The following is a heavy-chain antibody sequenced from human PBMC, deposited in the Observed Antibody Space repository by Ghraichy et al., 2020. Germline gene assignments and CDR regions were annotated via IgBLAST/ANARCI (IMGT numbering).Heavy chain of an antibody. CDR1: GFTFSLHS. CDR3: ARDISSVAFDF. Sequence: GGSLRLSCAASGFTFSLHSINWVRQAPGKGLEWLSFISGSTTIMHFADSVKGRFTTSRDNAKNSVFLQMNSLRVEDTAVYYCARDISSVAFDFWGHGTMVTVSS. CDR2: ISGSTTIM. V-gene: IGHV3-48*01. D-gene: IGHD3-3*02. J-gene: IGHJ3*01.